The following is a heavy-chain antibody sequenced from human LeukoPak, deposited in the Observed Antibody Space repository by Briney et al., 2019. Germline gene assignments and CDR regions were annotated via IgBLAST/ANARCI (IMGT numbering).Heavy chain of an antibody. CDR1: GFSVSSNC. V-gene: IGHV3-66*02. CDR2: LYAAGNT. D-gene: IGHD3-10*01. CDR3: ATRGRSGYYYGMDV. Sequence: GSLRLSCAASGFSVSSNCMTWVRQAPGKGLDCVSILYAAGNTYYADSVKGRFTISRDNSKNTLYLQMNSLRAEDTATYYCATRGRSGYYYGMDVWGRGTTVTVSS. J-gene: IGHJ6*02.